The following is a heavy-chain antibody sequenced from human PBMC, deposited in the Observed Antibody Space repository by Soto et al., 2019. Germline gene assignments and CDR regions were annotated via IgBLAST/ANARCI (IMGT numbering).Heavy chain of an antibody. CDR1: GGTFSSYA. J-gene: IGHJ6*02. CDR2: IIPIFGTA. V-gene: IGHV1-69*13. Sequence: ASVKVSCKASGGTFSSYAISWVRQAPGQGLEWMGGIIPIFGTANYAQKFQGRVTITADESTSTAYMELSSLRSEDTAVYYCATTLSEIPSKRGYYYYGMDVWGQGTTVTVSS. D-gene: IGHD2-21*01. CDR3: ATTLSEIPSKRGYYYYGMDV.